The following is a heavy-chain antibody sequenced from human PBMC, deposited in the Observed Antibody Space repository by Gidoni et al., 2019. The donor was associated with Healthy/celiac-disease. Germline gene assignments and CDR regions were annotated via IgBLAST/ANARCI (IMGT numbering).Heavy chain of an antibody. Sequence: QVQLQESGPGLVKPSQTLSLTCIFSGGSISSGGYYWSWIRQHPGKGLEWIGYIYYSGSTYYNPSLKSRVTISVDTSKNQFSLKLSSVTAADTAVYYCARDRVVVAATGGAFDIWGQGTMVTVSS. CDR1: GGSISSGGYY. J-gene: IGHJ3*02. CDR2: IYYSGST. V-gene: IGHV4-31*03. CDR3: ARDRVVVAATGGAFDI. D-gene: IGHD2-15*01.